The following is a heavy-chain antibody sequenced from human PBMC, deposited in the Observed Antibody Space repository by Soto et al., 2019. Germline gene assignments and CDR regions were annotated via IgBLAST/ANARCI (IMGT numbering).Heavy chain of an antibody. D-gene: IGHD3-22*01. CDR2: IIPIFGTA. V-gene: IGHV1-69*13. J-gene: IGHJ4*02. CDR1: GGTFSSYA. CDR3: ARAGDSSGYYSSGLGY. Sequence: SVNVSCKASGGTFSSYAISWVRQAPGQGLEWMGGIIPIFGTANYAQKFQGRVTITADESTSTAYMELSSLRSEDTAVYYCARAGDSSGYYSSGLGYWGQGTLVTVS.